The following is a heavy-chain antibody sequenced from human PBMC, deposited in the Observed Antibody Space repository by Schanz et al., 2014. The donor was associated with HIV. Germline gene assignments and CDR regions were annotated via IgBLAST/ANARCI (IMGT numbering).Heavy chain of an antibody. CDR1: GFTFSSYA. D-gene: IGHD3-10*01. V-gene: IGHV3-23*01. Sequence: EEQLLQSGGGLVQPGGSMRLFCEASGFTFSSYAMNWVRQAPGKGLEWVSGISGSGGDTYYADSVKGRFTISRDNSKNMLYLEMSSLRVEDTAVYYCAKCPTMVRGTGMDVWGQGTTVTVSS. J-gene: IGHJ6*02. CDR2: ISGSGGDT. CDR3: AKCPTMVRGTGMDV.